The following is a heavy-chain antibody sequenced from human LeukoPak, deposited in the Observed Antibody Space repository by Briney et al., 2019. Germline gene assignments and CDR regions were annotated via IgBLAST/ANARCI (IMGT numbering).Heavy chain of an antibody. CDR3: ARDGRKYYYDSSGSIDY. Sequence: SETLSLTCTVSGGSISSSSYYWGWIRQPPGEGLEWIGSIYYSGSTYYNPSLKSRVTISVDTSKNQFSLKLSSVTAADTAVYYCARDGRKYYYDSSGSIDYWGQGTLVTVSS. CDR1: GGSISSSSYY. J-gene: IGHJ4*02. V-gene: IGHV4-39*02. CDR2: IYYSGST. D-gene: IGHD3-22*01.